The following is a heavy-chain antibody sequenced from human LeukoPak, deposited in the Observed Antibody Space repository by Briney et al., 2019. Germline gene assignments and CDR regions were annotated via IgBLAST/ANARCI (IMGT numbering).Heavy chain of an antibody. V-gene: IGHV1-8*01. CDR3: AREFFGEGGAY. CDR1: GYTFTRYD. CDR2: MNPNGGNT. Sequence: ASVKVSCKASGYTFTRYDINRVRQATGQGLEWVGWMNPNGGNTGYAQKFQGRVTMTRNTSISTSYMELSSLRSEDAAFYYGAREFFGEGGAYWGQGTLVTVSS. J-gene: IGHJ4*02. D-gene: IGHD3-10*01.